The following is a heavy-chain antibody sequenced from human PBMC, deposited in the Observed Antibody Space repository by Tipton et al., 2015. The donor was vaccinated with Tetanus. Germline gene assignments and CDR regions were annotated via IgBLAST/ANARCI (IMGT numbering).Heavy chain of an antibody. J-gene: IGHJ6*02. CDR1: GLTFSDYT. Sequence: SLRLSCAASGLTFSDYTMHWVRQAPGKGLEWVSLISWDGGTTYYADSVKGRFTISRDNSKSSLYLQMNSLRTEDTALYYCAKAPFCSGGSCYFYYGLDVWGQGTTVTVSS. V-gene: IGHV3-43*01. D-gene: IGHD2-15*01. CDR2: ISWDGGTT. CDR3: AKAPFCSGGSCYFYYGLDV.